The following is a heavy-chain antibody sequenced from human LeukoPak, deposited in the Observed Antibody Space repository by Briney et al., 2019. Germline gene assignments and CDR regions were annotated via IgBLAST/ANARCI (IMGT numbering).Heavy chain of an antibody. D-gene: IGHD3-16*01. J-gene: IGHJ5*02. Sequence: GGSLRLSCAASGFTFSSYAMHWVRQAPGKGLEWVANIKHDGSEQIYVDSVKGRFTISRDNAKDSVYLQMNSLRAEDTAVYYCTRGLGEHGGVSDRWGQGTLVIVSS. CDR1: GFTFSSYA. CDR3: TRGLGEHGGVSDR. CDR2: IKHDGSEQ. V-gene: IGHV3-7*01.